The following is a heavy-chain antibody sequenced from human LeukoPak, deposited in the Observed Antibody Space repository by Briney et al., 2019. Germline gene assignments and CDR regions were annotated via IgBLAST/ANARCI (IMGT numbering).Heavy chain of an antibody. CDR2: ISGSGAST. J-gene: IGHJ4*02. V-gene: IGHV3-23*01. Sequence: GGSLRLSCAASGFTFSSSIMTWVRQAPGKGLEWVSTISGSGASTYYADSEQGRFTISRDTSRNTLYLQMNSLRAEDTAVYYCARLGPYYFDSWGQGTLVIVSS. CDR3: ARLGPYYFDS. D-gene: IGHD2-21*01. CDR1: GFTFSSSI.